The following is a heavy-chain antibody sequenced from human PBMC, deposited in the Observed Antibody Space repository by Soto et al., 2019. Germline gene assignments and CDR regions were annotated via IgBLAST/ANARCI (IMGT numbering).Heavy chain of an antibody. J-gene: IGHJ5*02. CDR2: ISASGAT. CDR1: GDTVTSDSDS. Sequence: SEALSLTCTVSGDTVTSDSDSWTWIRQPPGKGMEWIGYISASGATKYDTSLKRRVTTSLDTSSNQFSLRLRSGTAADTAVHYCARRQRFSAWFATWGQGTLVTVSS. V-gene: IGHV4-61*01. D-gene: IGHD3-3*01. CDR3: ARRQRFSAWFAT.